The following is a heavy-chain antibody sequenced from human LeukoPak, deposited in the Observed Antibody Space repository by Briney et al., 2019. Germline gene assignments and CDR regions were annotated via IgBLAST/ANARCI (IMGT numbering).Heavy chain of an antibody. Sequence: GGSLRLSCAASGFTFSSYGMHWVRQAPGKGLEWVAFIRYDGSNKYYADSVKGRFTISRDNSKNTLYLQMNSLRAEDTAVYYCAKDGCSSTSRSYFDYWGQGTLVTVSS. V-gene: IGHV3-30*02. CDR1: GFTFSSYG. D-gene: IGHD2-2*01. J-gene: IGHJ4*02. CDR3: AKDGCSSTSRSYFDY. CDR2: IRYDGSNK.